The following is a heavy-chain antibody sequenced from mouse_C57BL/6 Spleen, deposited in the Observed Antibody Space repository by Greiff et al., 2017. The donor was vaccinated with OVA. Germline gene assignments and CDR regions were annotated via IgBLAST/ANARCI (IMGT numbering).Heavy chain of an antibody. V-gene: IGHV1-69*01. CDR2: IDPSDSYT. CDR1: GYTFTSYW. D-gene: IGHD1-1*01. J-gene: IGHJ4*01. Sequence: QVQLKQPGAELVMPGASVKLSCKASGYTFTSYWMHWVKQRPGQGLEWIGEIDPSDSYTNYNQKFKGKSTLTVDKSSSTAYMQLSSLTSEDSAVYYCARGITTADYYAMDYWGQGTSVTVSS. CDR3: ARGITTADYYAMDY.